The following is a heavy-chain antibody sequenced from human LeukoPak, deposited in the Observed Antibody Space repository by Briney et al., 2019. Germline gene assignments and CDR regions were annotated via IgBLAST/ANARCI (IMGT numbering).Heavy chain of an antibody. J-gene: IGHJ4*02. CDR1: GYTFSSNG. V-gene: IGHV7-4-1*02. Sequence: GASVKVSCKASGYTFSSNGISWVRQAPGQGLEWMGWINTNTGNPTYAQGFTGRFVFSLDTSVTTTYLQISSLKAEDTAVYYCARSSWVQQSSDFWGQGTLVTVSS. D-gene: IGHD6-13*01. CDR3: ARSSWVQQSSDF. CDR2: INTNTGNP.